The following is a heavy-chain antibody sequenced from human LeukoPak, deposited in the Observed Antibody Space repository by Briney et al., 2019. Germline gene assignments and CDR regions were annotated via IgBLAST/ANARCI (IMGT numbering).Heavy chain of an antibody. CDR2: FYSGGKT. CDR1: GFTVSSSY. Sequence: GGSLRLSCAASGFTVSSSYMSWVRQAPGKGLEWVSVFYSGGKTYYTDSVKGRFTISRDNSKNTLYLQMNSLRAEDTAVYYCARVSYDSIDYWGQGTLVTVSS. D-gene: IGHD3-22*01. J-gene: IGHJ4*02. CDR3: ARVSYDSIDY. V-gene: IGHV3-53*01.